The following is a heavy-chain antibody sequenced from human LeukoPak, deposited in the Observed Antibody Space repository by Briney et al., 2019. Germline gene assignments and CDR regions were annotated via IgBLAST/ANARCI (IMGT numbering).Heavy chain of an antibody. CDR1: GYTFTSYD. J-gene: IGHJ5*02. CDR2: MNPNSGNT. V-gene: IGHV1-8*01. D-gene: IGHD3-10*01. Sequence: VASVKVSCKASGYTFTSYDINWVRQATGQGLEWMGWMNPNSGNTGYAQKFQGRVTMTRNTSISTAYMELSSLRAEDTAVYYCAKELRYGSGIDWFDPWGQGTLVTVSS. CDR3: AKELRYGSGIDWFDP.